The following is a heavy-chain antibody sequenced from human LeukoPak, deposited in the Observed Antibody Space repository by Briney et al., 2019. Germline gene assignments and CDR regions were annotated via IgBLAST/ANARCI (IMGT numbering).Heavy chain of an antibody. CDR2: INSDGSST. D-gene: IGHD6-13*01. CDR1: GFTFSSYW. Sequence: GGSLRLSCAASGFTFSSYWMHWVRQAPGKGLVGVSRINSDGSSTSYADSVKGRFTISRDNAKNTLYLQMNSLRAEDTALFYCARDRVIGSSHFFDYWGQGTLVTVSS. V-gene: IGHV3-74*01. J-gene: IGHJ4*02. CDR3: ARDRVIGSSHFFDY.